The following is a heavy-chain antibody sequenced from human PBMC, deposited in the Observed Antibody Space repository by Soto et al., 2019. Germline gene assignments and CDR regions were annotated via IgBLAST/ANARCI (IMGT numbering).Heavy chain of an antibody. CDR2: ISSSSSYI. CDR3: AREVYNGNDDVDI. V-gene: IGHV3-21*01. D-gene: IGHD1-1*01. J-gene: IGHJ3*02. Sequence: GGSLRLSCAASGFTFSSYSMNWVRQAPGKGLEWVSSISSSSSYIYYADSVKGRFTISRDNAKNSLYLQMNSLRAEDTAVYYCAREVYNGNDDVDIWGQGTMVTVSS. CDR1: GFTFSSYS.